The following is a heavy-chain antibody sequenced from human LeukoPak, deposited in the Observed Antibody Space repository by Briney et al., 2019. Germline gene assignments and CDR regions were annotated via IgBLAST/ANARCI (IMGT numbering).Heavy chain of an antibody. CDR1: GFTVSNNY. V-gene: IGHV3-66*01. CDR3: ARYRSAKPYYYYMDV. CDR2: IYSGDNT. Sequence: GGSLRLSXAASGFTVSNNYMSWVRQAPGKGLEWVSVIYSGDNTYYVESVKGRFTISRDNAKNSLYLQMNSLRAEDTAVYYCARYRSAKPYYYYMDVWGKGTTVTVSS. J-gene: IGHJ6*03.